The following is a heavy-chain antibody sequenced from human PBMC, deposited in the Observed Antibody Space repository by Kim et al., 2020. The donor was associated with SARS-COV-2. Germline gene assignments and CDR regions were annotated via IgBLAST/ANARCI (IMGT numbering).Heavy chain of an antibody. J-gene: IGHJ3*02. CDR3: ARDLSIYYLDI. V-gene: IGHV1-18*01. CDR2: VSANNANT. CDR1: GHTSTSYG. D-gene: IGHD3-22*01. Sequence: ASVKVSCKASGHTSTSYGISWVRQAPGQGLEWLGWVSANNANTHYGQKFHGRVTLTKDTSTSTAYMELRRLRYDDTAVYYCARDLSIYYLDIWGHGTMIT.